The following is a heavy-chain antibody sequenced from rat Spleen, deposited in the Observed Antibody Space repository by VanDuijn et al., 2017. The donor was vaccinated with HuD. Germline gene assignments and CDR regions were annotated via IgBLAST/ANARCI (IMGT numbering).Heavy chain of an antibody. CDR2: MWRGGST. D-gene: IGHD1-1*01. Sequence: VQLKESGPGQVQPSQTLSLTCTASGFSLTDYSVHWVRQPPGKVLVWMGVMWRGGSTAYNSTLKSRLSISGDTSKSQVFLKIHSLQTEDTAIYYCTRDPITTRDYFDYWGQGVMVTVSS. CDR1: GFSLTDYS. J-gene: IGHJ2*01. CDR3: TRDPITTRDYFDY. V-gene: IGHV2S63*01.